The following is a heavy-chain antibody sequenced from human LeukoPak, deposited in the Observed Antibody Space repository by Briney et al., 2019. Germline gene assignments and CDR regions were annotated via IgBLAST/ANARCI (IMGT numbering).Heavy chain of an antibody. J-gene: IGHJ6*04. CDR1: GFTFSSYA. D-gene: IGHD3-3*01. CDR2: ISSNGGST. Sequence: GGSLRLSCAASGFTFSSYAMHWVRQAPGKGLEYVSAISSNGGSTYYANSVKGGFTISRDDSKNTLYLQMGSLRAEDMAVYYCARDLTVKYYDFWSGSPPGMDVWGKGTTVTVSS. CDR3: ARDLTVKYYDFWSGSPPGMDV. V-gene: IGHV3-64*01.